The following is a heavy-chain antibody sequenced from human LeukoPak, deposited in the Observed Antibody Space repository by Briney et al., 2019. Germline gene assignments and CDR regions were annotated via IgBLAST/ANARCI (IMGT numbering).Heavy chain of an antibody. CDR2: ISYDGSNK. V-gene: IGHV3-30*18. CDR3: PKDLRRKMGFWSGPSDY. Sequence: GGSLRLSCAASGFTFSSYGMHWVRQAPGKGLEWVAVISYDGSNKYYADSVKGRFTISRDNSKNTLYLQMNSLRAEDTAVYYCPKDLRRKMGFWSGPSDYWGQGTLVTVSS. CDR1: GFTFSSYG. D-gene: IGHD3-3*01. J-gene: IGHJ4*02.